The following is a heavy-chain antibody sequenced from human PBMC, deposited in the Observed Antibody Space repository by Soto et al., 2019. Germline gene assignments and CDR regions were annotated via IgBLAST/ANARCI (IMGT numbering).Heavy chain of an antibody. J-gene: IGHJ4*02. CDR3: AKSLRSSGPDY. D-gene: IGHD3-22*01. Sequence: QVQLVESGGGVVQPGRSLRLSCAASGFTFSSYGMHWVRQAPGKGLEWVAVISYAGSNKYYADSVKGRFTISRDNSKNTLYLQMNSLRAEDTAVYYCAKSLRSSGPDYWGQGTLVTVSS. CDR1: GFTFSSYG. CDR2: ISYAGSNK. V-gene: IGHV3-30*18.